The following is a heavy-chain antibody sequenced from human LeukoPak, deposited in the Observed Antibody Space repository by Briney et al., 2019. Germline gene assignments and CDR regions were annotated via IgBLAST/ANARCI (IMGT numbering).Heavy chain of an antibody. J-gene: IGHJ4*02. CDR1: GYSFTSYW. V-gene: IGHV5-51*01. Sequence: GESLKISCKGSGYSFTSYWIGWVRQMPGKGLEWMGIISPGDSDTRYSPSFQGQVTFSADKSSSTAYLQWSSLKASDSAMYYCARLNHQSRSSWPIDYWGQGTLVTVSS. CDR2: ISPGDSDT. D-gene: IGHD2-15*01. CDR3: ARLNHQSRSSWPIDY.